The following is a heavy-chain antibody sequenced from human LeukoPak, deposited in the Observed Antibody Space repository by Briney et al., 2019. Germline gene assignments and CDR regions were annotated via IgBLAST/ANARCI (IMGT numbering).Heavy chain of an antibody. V-gene: IGHV3-30*02. CDR2: IQSGGHNS. CDR3: VRDGSSWGNFDY. D-gene: IGHD7-27*01. CDR1: GFTLSNYG. J-gene: IGHJ4*02. Sequence: GGFLRLSCAASGFTLSNYGIHWVRQAPGKGLEWVTFIQSGGHNSYYADSVKGRFTISRDNAKNSLYLQMNSLRTEDTAVYYCVRDGSSWGNFDYWGQGTLVSVSS.